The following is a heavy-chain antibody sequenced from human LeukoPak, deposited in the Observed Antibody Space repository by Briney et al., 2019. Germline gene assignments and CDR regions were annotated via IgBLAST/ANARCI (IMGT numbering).Heavy chain of an antibody. J-gene: IGHJ4*02. Sequence: ASVKVSCKASGYIFTSYYIHWVRQAPGQGLEWMGIINPSGGNTNYAQKFQGRVTMTRDTSTSTVYMELSSLRSGDTAVYYCARFAVHRRLAVAGQFGLDYWGQGTLVIVSS. CDR1: GYIFTSYY. V-gene: IGHV1-46*01. CDR3: ARFAVHRRLAVAGQFGLDY. CDR2: INPSGGNT. D-gene: IGHD6-19*01.